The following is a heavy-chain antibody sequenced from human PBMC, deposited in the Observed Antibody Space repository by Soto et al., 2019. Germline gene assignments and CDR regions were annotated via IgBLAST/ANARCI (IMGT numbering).Heavy chain of an antibody. V-gene: IGHV1-18*01. Sequence: GASVKVSCKASGYTFASYGISWVRQAPGQGLEWVAWISGYTGDTHYAQKVQGRVTMTTDTSTSTAYMELRSLRSDDTAVYYCARGLTYYYDSSGHMALDYWGQGTLVTVSS. CDR1: GYTFASYG. D-gene: IGHD3-22*01. CDR2: ISGYTGDT. CDR3: ARGLTYYYDSSGHMALDY. J-gene: IGHJ4*02.